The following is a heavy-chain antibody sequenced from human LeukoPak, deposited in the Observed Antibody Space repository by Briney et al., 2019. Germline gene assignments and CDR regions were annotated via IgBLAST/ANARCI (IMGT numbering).Heavy chain of an antibody. Sequence: ALVKVSCKASGYTFTSYGISWVRQAPGQGLEWMGWISAYNGNTNYAQKLQGRVTMTTDTSTSTAYMELRSLRSDDTAVYYCARSIAVAGNDAFDIWGQGTMVTVSS. J-gene: IGHJ3*02. V-gene: IGHV1-18*01. CDR3: ARSIAVAGNDAFDI. CDR1: GYTFTSYG. CDR2: ISAYNGNT. D-gene: IGHD6-19*01.